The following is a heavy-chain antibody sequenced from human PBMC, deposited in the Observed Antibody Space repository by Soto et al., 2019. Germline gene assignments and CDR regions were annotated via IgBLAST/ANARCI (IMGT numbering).Heavy chain of an antibody. V-gene: IGHV1-69*12. CDR1: GGTFSSYA. Sequence: QVQLVQSGAEVKKPGSSVKVSCKASGGTFSSYAISWVRQAPGQGLEWMGGIIPIFGTANYAQKFQGRVTITGDEYTSTAYMELSSLRSEDTAVYYCEIEGMVVPAPGLFDSWGQGTLVTVSS. CDR3: EIEGMVVPAPGLFDS. D-gene: IGHD2-21*02. CDR2: IIPIFGTA. J-gene: IGHJ4*02.